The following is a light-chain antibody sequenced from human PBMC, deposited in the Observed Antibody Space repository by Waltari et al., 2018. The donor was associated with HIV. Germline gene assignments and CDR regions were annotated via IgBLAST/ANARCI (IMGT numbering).Light chain of an antibody. V-gene: IGLV2-8*01. CDR3: SSYGDSLRVL. Sequence: GSLGQSVTISCTGSSSDIGAYDSVSWFQQHPRSTPKLLLYEVTRRPSTVSDRFSGSRSGSTAFLTVAGLQPDDEATYFCSSYGDSLRVLFGGGTNVTVL. CDR2: EVT. CDR1: SSDIGAYDS. J-gene: IGLJ3*02.